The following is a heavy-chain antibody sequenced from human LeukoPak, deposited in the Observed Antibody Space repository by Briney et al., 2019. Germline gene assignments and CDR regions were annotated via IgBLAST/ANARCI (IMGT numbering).Heavy chain of an antibody. CDR2: IRSKTDGGTT. CDR3: TVPYYYDSSGYYYLDY. V-gene: IGHV3-15*01. D-gene: IGHD3-22*01. CDR1: GFTFSNAW. J-gene: IGHJ4*02. Sequence: GGSLRLSCAASGFTFSNAWMSWVRQAPGKGLEWVGRIRSKTDGGTTGYAAPVKGRFTISRDDSKNTLYLQMNSLKTEDTAVYYCTVPYYYDSSGYYYLDYWGQGTLVTVSS.